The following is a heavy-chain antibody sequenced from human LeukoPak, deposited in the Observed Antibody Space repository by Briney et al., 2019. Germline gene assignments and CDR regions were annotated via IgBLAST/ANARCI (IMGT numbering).Heavy chain of an antibody. CDR3: ARDLSSGSYTAFDI. D-gene: IGHD1-26*01. Sequence: PGGSLRLSCAASGFIFSDHHMDWVREAPGKGLEWIGRSRNRARGYTTEYAASVKGRFTISRDDSKNSLSLQMNSLNTEDTAVYFCARDLSSGSYTAFDIWGQGTMVTASS. J-gene: IGHJ3*02. CDR1: GFIFSDHH. V-gene: IGHV3-72*01. CDR2: SRNRARGYTT.